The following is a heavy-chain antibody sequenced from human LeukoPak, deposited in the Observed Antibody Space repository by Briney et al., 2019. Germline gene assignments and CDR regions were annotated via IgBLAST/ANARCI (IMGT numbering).Heavy chain of an antibody. J-gene: IGHJ4*02. V-gene: IGHV3-30*04. CDR2: ISYDGSNK. CDR3: ARDGAVLRYFDWLPPVGNFDY. Sequence: GGSLSLSCSASGFTISSYALHWHRQAPGKGLEGVAVISYDGSNKYYADSVKGRFTISRDNSKNTLYLQMNSLRAEDTAVYYCARDGAVLRYFDWLPPVGNFDYWGQGTLVTVSS. D-gene: IGHD3-9*01. CDR1: GFTISSYA.